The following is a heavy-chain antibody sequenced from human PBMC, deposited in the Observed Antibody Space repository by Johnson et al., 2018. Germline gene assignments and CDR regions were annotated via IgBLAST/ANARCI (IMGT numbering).Heavy chain of an antibody. V-gene: IGHV3-20*04. J-gene: IGHJ3*02. CDR3: ARDLLSGEGDAFDI. CDR1: GFTFSNYA. Sequence: EQLVEAGGGLVQPGETLRLSCEASGFTFSNYAMNWVRQAPGKGLEWVSALNWNVGSTHYADYVKGRFTISRDNAKNSLYLLMNSLRPEDTAVDYCARDLLSGEGDAFDIWGQGTIVSVPS. D-gene: IGHD7-27*01. CDR2: LNWNVGST.